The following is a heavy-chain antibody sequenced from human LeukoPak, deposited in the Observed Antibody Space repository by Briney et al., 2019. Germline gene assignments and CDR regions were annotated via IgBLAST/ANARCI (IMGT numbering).Heavy chain of an antibody. CDR3: ARNLAARRSVDY. J-gene: IGHJ4*02. Sequence: ASVKVSCKASGYTFTSYDINWVRQATGQGLEWMGWMNPNSGNTGYAQKFQGRVTMTRNTSISTAYMELSSLRSEDTAVYYCARNLAARRSVDYWGQGTLVTVSS. CDR1: GYTFTSYD. D-gene: IGHD6-6*01. V-gene: IGHV1-8*01. CDR2: MNPNSGNT.